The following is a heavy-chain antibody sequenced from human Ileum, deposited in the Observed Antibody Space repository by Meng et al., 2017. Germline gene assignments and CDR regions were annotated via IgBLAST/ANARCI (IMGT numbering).Heavy chain of an antibody. J-gene: IGHJ4*02. Sequence: GESLKISCAASGFTFTTFAMSWVRQAPGKGLEWVSSISTSGVITYYADSVKGRFTISRDNSKNTLYLQMNSLRVEDTAVYYCANGYSPDYWGQRTLVTVSS. CDR1: GFTFTTFA. CDR2: ISTSGVIT. CDR3: ANGYSPDY. D-gene: IGHD5-18*01. V-gene: IGHV3-23*01.